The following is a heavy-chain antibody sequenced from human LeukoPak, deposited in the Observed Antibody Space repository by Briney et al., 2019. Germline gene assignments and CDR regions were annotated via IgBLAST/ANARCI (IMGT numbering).Heavy chain of an antibody. V-gene: IGHV4-59*01. Sequence: SETLSLTCTVSGGSISSYYWSWIRQPPGKGLEWLGFIFYSGSTNYNPSVKSRVTISVDTSKNQFSLKLRSVTAADTAVYYCAREDGYNSPYYFDYWGQGTLVTVSS. CDR1: GGSISSYY. CDR2: IFYSGST. CDR3: AREDGYNSPYYFDY. D-gene: IGHD5-24*01. J-gene: IGHJ4*02.